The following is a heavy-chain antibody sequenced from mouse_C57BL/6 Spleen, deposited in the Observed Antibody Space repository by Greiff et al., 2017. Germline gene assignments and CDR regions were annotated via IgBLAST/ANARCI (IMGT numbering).Heavy chain of an antibody. CDR2: IYPGSGST. D-gene: IGHD2-2*01. CDR3: ARKVTTCFAY. Sequence: QVQLQQSGAELVKPGASVKMSCKASGYPFPSYWITWVKQRPGQGLAWIGDIYPGSGSTNYNEKFKSKATLAEDTSSSTAYMQRSSLTSEDSAVYCCARKVTTCFAYWGQGTLVTVSA. V-gene: IGHV1-55*01. CDR1: GYPFPSYW. J-gene: IGHJ3*01.